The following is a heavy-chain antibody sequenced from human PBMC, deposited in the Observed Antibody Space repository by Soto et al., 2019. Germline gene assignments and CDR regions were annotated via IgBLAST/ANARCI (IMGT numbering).Heavy chain of an antibody. CDR2: ISGSGGST. CDR3: AKDGKDIVVVPAKDYYGMDV. J-gene: IGHJ6*02. D-gene: IGHD2-2*01. V-gene: IGHV3-23*01. CDR1: GFTFSSYA. Sequence: GGSLRLSCAASGFTFSSYAMSWVRQAPGKGLEWVSAISGSGGSTYYADSVKGRFTISRDNSKNTRYLQMNSLGAEDTAVYYCAKDGKDIVVVPAKDYYGMDVWGQGTTVTVSS.